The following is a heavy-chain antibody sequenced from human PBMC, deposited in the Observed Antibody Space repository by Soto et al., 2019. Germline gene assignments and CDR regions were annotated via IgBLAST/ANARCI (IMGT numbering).Heavy chain of an antibody. Sequence: QVQLVQSGAEVKKPGSSVNVSCKASGGTFSSSAISWVRQAPGQGHEWMGGIIPIFGTANYAQKFQGRVTITADESTSTAYMELSSLRSEDTAVYYCARISSYYYDSSGYYYFDYWGQGTLVTVSS. CDR2: IIPIFGTA. CDR3: ARISSYYYDSSGYYYFDY. J-gene: IGHJ4*02. D-gene: IGHD3-22*01. CDR1: GGTFSSSA. V-gene: IGHV1-69*12.